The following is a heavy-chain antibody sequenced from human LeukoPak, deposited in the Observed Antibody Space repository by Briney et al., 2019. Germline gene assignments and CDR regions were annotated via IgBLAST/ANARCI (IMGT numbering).Heavy chain of an antibody. Sequence: SETLSLTCAVYGGSFSGYYWSWIRQPPGKGLEWIGEINHSGSTNYNPSLKSRLTISVDTSKNQFSLKLSSATAADTAVYYCARVSRFLNWFDPWGQGTLVTVSS. J-gene: IGHJ5*02. V-gene: IGHV4-34*01. D-gene: IGHD2-21*01. CDR3: ARVSRFLNWFDP. CDR1: GGSFSGYY. CDR2: INHSGST.